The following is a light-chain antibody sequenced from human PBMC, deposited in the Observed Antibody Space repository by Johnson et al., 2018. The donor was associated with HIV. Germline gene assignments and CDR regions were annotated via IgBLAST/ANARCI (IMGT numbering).Light chain of an antibody. CDR1: SSNIGNNY. CDR2: ENN. Sequence: QPVLTQPPSVSAAPGQKVTISCSGSSSNIGNNYVSWYQQLPGTAPKLLIYENNKRPSGIPDRFSGSKSGTSATLGITGLQTGAEADYYCGTWDSSLSAYVFGTGTKVTVL. CDR3: GTWDSSLSAYV. J-gene: IGLJ1*01. V-gene: IGLV1-51*02.